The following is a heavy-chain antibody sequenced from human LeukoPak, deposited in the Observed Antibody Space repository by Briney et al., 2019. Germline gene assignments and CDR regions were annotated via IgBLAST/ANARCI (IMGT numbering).Heavy chain of an antibody. D-gene: IGHD2-2*01. CDR2: ISYDGSNK. CDR1: GFTFSSYA. Sequence: PGGSLRLSCAASGFTFSSYAMHWVRQAPGKGLEWVAVISYDGSNKYYADSVKGRFTISRDNSKNTLYLQMNSLRAEDTAVYYCVKFSGGVVPAARHYYYMDVWGKGTTVTVSS. CDR3: VKFSGGVVPAARHYYYMDV. V-gene: IGHV3-30-3*02. J-gene: IGHJ6*03.